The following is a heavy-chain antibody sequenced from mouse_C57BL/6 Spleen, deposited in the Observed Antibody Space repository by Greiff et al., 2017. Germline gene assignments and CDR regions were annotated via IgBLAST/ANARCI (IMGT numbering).Heavy chain of an antibody. V-gene: IGHV1-81*01. CDR2: IYPRSGNT. CDR3: ARGGYDGYYGYFDV. Sequence: VQLQQSGAELARPGASVKLSCKASGYTFTSYGISWVKQRTGQGLEWIGEIYPRSGNTYYNEKFKGKATLTADKSSSTAYMELRSLTSEDSAVYFCARGGYDGYYGYFDVWGTGTTVTVSS. CDR1: GYTFTSYG. J-gene: IGHJ1*03. D-gene: IGHD2-3*01.